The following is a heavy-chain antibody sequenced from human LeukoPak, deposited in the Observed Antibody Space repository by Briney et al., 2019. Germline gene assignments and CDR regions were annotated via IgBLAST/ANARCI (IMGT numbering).Heavy chain of an antibody. J-gene: IGHJ2*01. D-gene: IGHD2-21*01. CDR1: GYSISSGYY. V-gene: IGHV4-38-2*02. CDR2: IYHSGST. Sequence: PSETLSLTCTVSGYSISSGYYWGWIRQPPGKGLEWIGSIYHSGSTHYNPSLKSRVTISVDTSKNQCSLKLSSVTAADTAVYYCVRATNSYHWYFDLWGRGTLVTVSS. CDR3: VRATNSYHWYFDL.